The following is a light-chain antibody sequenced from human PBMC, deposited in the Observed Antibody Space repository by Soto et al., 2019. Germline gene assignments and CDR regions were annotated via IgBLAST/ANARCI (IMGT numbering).Light chain of an antibody. CDR3: QQYNSYLTWT. Sequence: DIQMTQSPSTLSASVGDRVTIPCRSSQSISSWLAWYQQKPGKAPKLLIRDASNLESGVPSRFSGSGSGTEFTLTISSLQPDDFTTYYCQQYNSYLTWTFGQGTKVDI. CDR1: QSISSW. V-gene: IGKV1-5*01. CDR2: DAS. J-gene: IGKJ1*01.